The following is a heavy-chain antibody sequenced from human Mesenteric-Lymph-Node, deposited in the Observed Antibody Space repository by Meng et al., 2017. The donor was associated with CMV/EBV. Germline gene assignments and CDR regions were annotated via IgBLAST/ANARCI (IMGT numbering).Heavy chain of an antibody. CDR3: ASLWPNDY. CDR2: INPNSGGT. J-gene: IGHJ4*02. Sequence: ASVKVSCKTSGGTFTNSAISWVRQAPGQGLEWMGWINPNSGGTNYAQKFQGRVTMTRDTSISTAYMELSRLRSDDTAVYYCASLWPNDYWGQGTLVTVSS. D-gene: IGHD2/OR15-2a*01. CDR1: GGTFTNSA. V-gene: IGHV1-2*02.